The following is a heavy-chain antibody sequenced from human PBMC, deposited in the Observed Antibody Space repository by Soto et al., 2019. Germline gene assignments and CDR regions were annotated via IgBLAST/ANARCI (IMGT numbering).Heavy chain of an antibody. V-gene: IGHV3-30-3*01. CDR2: ISYDGSNK. D-gene: IGHD2-2*02. CDR1: GFTFSTYA. CDR3: ARDLYCSSISCYTIGP. J-gene: IGHJ5*02. Sequence: QVQLVESGGGVVQPGRSLRLSCAASGFTFSTYAMHWVRQAPGKGLEWVAVISYDGSNKYYADSVKGRFTISRDNSKNTLYLQMNSLRAEDTAVYYCARDLYCSSISCYTIGPWGQGTLVTVSS.